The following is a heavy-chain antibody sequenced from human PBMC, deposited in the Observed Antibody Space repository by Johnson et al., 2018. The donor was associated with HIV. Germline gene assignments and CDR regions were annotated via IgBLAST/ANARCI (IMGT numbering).Heavy chain of an antibody. D-gene: IGHD1-20*01. CDR3: AKGIINWDDDAFDV. CDR2: IGAAGDT. V-gene: IGHV3-53*01. J-gene: IGHJ3*01. Sequence: VQLVESGGGLIQPGGSLRLSCAASGFTVSSNYMSWVRQAPGKGLEWVSAIGAAGDTYYAGSVKGRFTISRENAKNTLYLQMNSLRAEDTAVYYCAKGIINWDDDAFDVWGLGTMVTVSS. CDR1: GFTVSSNY.